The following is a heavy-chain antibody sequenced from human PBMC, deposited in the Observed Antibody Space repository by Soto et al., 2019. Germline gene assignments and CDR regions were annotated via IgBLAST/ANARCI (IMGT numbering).Heavy chain of an antibody. CDR1: GYTFTTLA. D-gene: IGHD2-21*02. CDR3: ARQYCGDCCSADY. CDR2: IRAGNGYT. Sequence: QVQLVQSGAEVRRSGASVKVSCKASGYTFTTLAIHWVRQAPGQGLELMGYIRAGNGYTKYSQNFQGRVTITRDTVASTAYMELSSLRSDDTAVYFCARQYCGDCCSADYWGQGTLITVSS. V-gene: IGHV1-3*01. J-gene: IGHJ4*02.